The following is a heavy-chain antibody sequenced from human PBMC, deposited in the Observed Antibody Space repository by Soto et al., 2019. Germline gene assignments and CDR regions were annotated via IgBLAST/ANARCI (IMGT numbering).Heavy chain of an antibody. V-gene: IGHV3-23*01. D-gene: IGHD2-2*01. Sequence: PGGSLRLSCAGSGFTFSTYAMTWVRQAPGKGLEWVSGISASGGSTSYADSVKGQFTISRDNSKNTVYLEMNSLRAEDTAVYYCAKGYCRSTSCTGSHWGQGTLATVSS. J-gene: IGHJ4*02. CDR1: GFTFSTYA. CDR2: ISASGGST. CDR3: AKGYCRSTSCTGSH.